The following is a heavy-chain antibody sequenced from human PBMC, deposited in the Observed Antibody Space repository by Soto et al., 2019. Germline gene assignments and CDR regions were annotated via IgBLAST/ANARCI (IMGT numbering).Heavy chain of an antibody. CDR1: GFTFSSYA. Sequence: GGSLRLSCAASGFTFSSYAMSWVRQAPGKGLEWVSAISGSGGSTYFADSVKGRFTISRDNSKNTLFLQMNSLRAEDTAVYYCARSYSSSWSHFDYWGQGTLVTVSS. J-gene: IGHJ4*02. D-gene: IGHD6-13*01. V-gene: IGHV3-23*01. CDR3: ARSYSSSWSHFDY. CDR2: ISGSGGST.